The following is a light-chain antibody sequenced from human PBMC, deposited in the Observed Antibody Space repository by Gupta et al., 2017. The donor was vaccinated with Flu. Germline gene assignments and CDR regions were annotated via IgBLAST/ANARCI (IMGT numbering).Light chain of an antibody. CDR3: QQYDATASWT. J-gene: IGKJ1*01. V-gene: IGKV4-1*01. CDR2: WAS. Sequence: DIVMTQSPDSLAVSLGERATINCRSSRSVLYNSNNKNYLAWYQQKPGQPPKLLIYWASTRESGVPDRFSGSGYGTDFTLTISSLQAEDVAVYYCQQYDATASWTFGQGTRVEIK. CDR1: RSVLYNSNNKNY.